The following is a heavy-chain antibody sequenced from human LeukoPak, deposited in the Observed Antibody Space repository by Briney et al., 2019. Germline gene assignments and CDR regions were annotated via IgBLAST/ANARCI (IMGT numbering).Heavy chain of an antibody. CDR3: ARLYCSNTSCPNPRFDP. J-gene: IGHJ5*02. Sequence: GGSLRLSCAASGFTFTSYWVSWVRQAPGKGLEWVANIKQDGSEKYYVDSVEGRFTISRDNAKNSLYLQMNSLRAEATAVYYSARLYCSNTSCPNPRFDPWGQGTLVTVSS. V-gene: IGHV3-7*01. CDR1: GFTFTSYW. CDR2: IKQDGSEK. D-gene: IGHD2-2*01.